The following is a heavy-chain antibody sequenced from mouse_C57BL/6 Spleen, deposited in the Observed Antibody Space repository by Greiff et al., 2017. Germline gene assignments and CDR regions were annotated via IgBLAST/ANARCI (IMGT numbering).Heavy chain of an antibody. CDR2: IYPGSGNT. D-gene: IGHD1-1*01. CDR1: GYTFTDYY. J-gene: IGHJ4*01. V-gene: IGHV1-76*01. CDR3: ARSRGTTGAMDY. Sequence: VQLQQSGAELVRPGASVKLSCKASGYTFTDYYINWVKQRPGQGLEWIARIYPGSGNTYYNEKFKGKATLTADKSSSTAYMQLSSLTSEDSAVYFCARSRGTTGAMDYWGQGTSVTVAS.